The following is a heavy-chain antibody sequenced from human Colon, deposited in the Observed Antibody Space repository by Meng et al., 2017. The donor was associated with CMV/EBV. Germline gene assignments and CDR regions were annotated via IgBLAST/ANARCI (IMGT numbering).Heavy chain of an antibody. CDR3: ARHSLTILTD. J-gene: IGHJ4*02. D-gene: IGHD2-8*02. V-gene: IGHV2-5*02. Sequence: ITLKESGPALVKPTQTLTLTCTFSGFSLTTTGAGVAWVRQPPGKAPELLALIHWDDDKRYSPSLKNRLNITKDTSKNQVVFSMTDLDPADTGTFYCARHSLTILTDWGQGALVTVSS. CDR2: IHWDDDK. CDR1: GFSLTTTGAG.